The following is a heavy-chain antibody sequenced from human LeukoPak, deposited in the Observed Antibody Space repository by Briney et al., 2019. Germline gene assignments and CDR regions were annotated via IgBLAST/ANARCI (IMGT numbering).Heavy chain of an antibody. J-gene: IGHJ6*03. V-gene: IGHV4-59*11. D-gene: IGHD3/OR15-3a*01. CDR1: GAYISSHY. CDR2: TSGSI. CDR3: ARVLAIFGLDTTDFYMDV. Sequence: PSETLSLTCAVSGAYISSHYWSWIRQPPGKGLEWIGYTSGSISDNPSLKSRVAVSVDPSQNQVSLSLTSVTAADTAVYYCARVLAIFGLDTTDFYMDVWGKGTTVTVSS.